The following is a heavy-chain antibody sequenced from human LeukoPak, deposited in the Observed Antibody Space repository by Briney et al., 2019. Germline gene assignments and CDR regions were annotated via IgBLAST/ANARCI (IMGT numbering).Heavy chain of an antibody. CDR2: IYYSGST. V-gene: IGHV4-59*08. CDR1: GASISGPS. CDR3: ARFNPTVVEPYFDY. D-gene: IGHD4-23*01. Sequence: SETLSLTCTVSGASISGPSWSWIRQPPGKGLEWIGYIYYSGSTNYNPSLKSRVTISVDTSKNQFSLKLSSVTAADTAVYYCARFNPTVVEPYFDYWGQGTLVTVSS. J-gene: IGHJ4*02.